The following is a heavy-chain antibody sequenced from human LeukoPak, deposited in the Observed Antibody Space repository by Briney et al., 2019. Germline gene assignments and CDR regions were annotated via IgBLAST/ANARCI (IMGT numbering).Heavy chain of an antibody. CDR1: GGSITSYY. V-gene: IGHV4-59*01. CDR3: ASQPRYSSSWYGY. Sequence: SETLSLTCTVSGGSITSYYWSWIRQPPGKGLEWIGYIYYSGSTNYNPSLASRVTISVDTSKNQFSLKLSSVTAADTAVYYCASQPRYSSSWYGYWGQGTLVTVSS. CDR2: IYYSGST. D-gene: IGHD6-13*01. J-gene: IGHJ4*02.